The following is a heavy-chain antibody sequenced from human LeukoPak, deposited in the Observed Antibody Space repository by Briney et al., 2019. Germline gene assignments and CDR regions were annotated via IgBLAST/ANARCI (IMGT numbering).Heavy chain of an antibody. CDR3: ARGPTNGQAFDY. Sequence: VGSLRLSCAASGFTFSSYSMNWVRQAPGKGLEWVSFISSSSSYIYYADSVKGRFTISRDNAKNSLYLQMDSLRAEDAAVYYCARGPTNGQAFDYWGQGTLVSVSS. D-gene: IGHD2-8*01. CDR1: GFTFSSYS. J-gene: IGHJ4*02. CDR2: ISSSSSYI. V-gene: IGHV3-21*06.